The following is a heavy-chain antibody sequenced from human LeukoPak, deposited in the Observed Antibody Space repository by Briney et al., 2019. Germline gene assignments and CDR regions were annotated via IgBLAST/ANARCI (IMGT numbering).Heavy chain of an antibody. D-gene: IGHD6-13*01. J-gene: IGHJ4*02. CDR3: AKDQPSVYSSSYFDY. V-gene: IGHV3-30*18. CDR1: GFTFSSYG. Sequence: PGGSLRLSCAASGFTFSSYGMHWVRQAPGKGLEWVAVISYDGSNKYYADSVKGRFTISRDNSKNTLYLQMNSLRAEDTAVYYCAKDQPSVYSSSYFDYWGQGTLVTISS. CDR2: ISYDGSNK.